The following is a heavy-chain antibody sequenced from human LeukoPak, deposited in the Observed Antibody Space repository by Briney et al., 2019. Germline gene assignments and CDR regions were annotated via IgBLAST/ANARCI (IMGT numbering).Heavy chain of an antibody. CDR2: ISDSGST. CDR3: ARDCVFATHCLYDDAFDI. J-gene: IGHJ3*02. CDR1: GGSISSYY. D-gene: IGHD1-1*01. V-gene: IGHV4-59*12. Sequence: PSETLSLTCTVSGGSISSYYWSWVRQPPGKGLEWIGYISDSGSTNYNPSLKSRVSMSVDTSKNRFSLKLSSVTAADTAVYYCARDCVFATHCLYDDAFDIWGQGTLVAVSS.